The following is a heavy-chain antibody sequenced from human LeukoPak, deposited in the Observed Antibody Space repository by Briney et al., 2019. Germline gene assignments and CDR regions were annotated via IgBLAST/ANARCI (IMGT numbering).Heavy chain of an antibody. Sequence: PGGSLRLSCAASGFTFDDYGMSWVRQAPGKGLEWVSGINWNGGSTGYADSVKGRFTISRDNAKNSLYLQMNSLRAEDTALYYCARRRSGSYGYDGFDYWGPGTLVTVSS. D-gene: IGHD1-26*01. V-gene: IGHV3-20*04. J-gene: IGHJ4*02. CDR1: GFTFDDYG. CDR2: INWNGGST. CDR3: ARRRSGSYGYDGFDY.